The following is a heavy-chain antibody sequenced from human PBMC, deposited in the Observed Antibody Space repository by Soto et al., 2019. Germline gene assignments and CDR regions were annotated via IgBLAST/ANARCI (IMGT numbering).Heavy chain of an antibody. Sequence: QVQLVESGGGVVQPGRSLRVSCAASGFTFSNYGMHWVHQAPGKGLEWVAVIWYDGINKYYSDSVKGRFTISRDNSKNTLYLQMDSLRVEDTAVYYCTRDHIVAAGDWGEGTLVTVSS. D-gene: IGHD5-12*01. V-gene: IGHV3-33*01. J-gene: IGHJ4*02. CDR3: TRDHIVAAGD. CDR2: IWYDGINK. CDR1: GFTFSNYG.